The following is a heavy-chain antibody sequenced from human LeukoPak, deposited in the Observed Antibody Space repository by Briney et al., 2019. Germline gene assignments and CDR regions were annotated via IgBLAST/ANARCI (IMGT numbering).Heavy chain of an antibody. CDR1: GFTFSSYS. Sequence: PGRSLRLSCAASGFTFSSYSMNWVRQAPGKGLEWVSSISSSSSYIYYADSVKGRFTISRDNAKNSLYLQMNSLRAEDTAVYYCARDGAAGDAFDIWGQGTMVTVSS. J-gene: IGHJ3*02. CDR2: ISSSSSYI. D-gene: IGHD6-13*01. CDR3: ARDGAAGDAFDI. V-gene: IGHV3-21*01.